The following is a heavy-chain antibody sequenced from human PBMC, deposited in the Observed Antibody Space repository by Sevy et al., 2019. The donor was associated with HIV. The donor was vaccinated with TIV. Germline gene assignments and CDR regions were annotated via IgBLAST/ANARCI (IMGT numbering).Heavy chain of an antibody. V-gene: IGHV3-30-3*01. D-gene: IGHD3-3*01. CDR3: ARDRGQNRGVLITIFGVVTVDAFDI. Sequence: GGSLRLSCAASGFTISSYAMHWVRQAPGKGLEWVAVISYDGSNKYYADSVKGRFTISRDNSKNTLYLQMNSLRAEDTAVYYCARDRGQNRGVLITIFGVVTVDAFDIWGQGTMVTVSS. CDR2: ISYDGSNK. J-gene: IGHJ3*02. CDR1: GFTISSYA.